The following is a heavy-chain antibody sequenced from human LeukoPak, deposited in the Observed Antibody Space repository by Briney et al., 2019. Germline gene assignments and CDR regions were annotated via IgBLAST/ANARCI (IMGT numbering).Heavy chain of an antibody. CDR3: ARGYSSGWYYFDY. CDR1: GYTFTSYY. CDR2: VNPSGGST. D-gene: IGHD6-19*01. V-gene: IGHV1-46*01. Sequence: GASVKVSCKASGYTFTSYYIHWVRQAPGQGLEWMGIVNPSGGSTSYTQKFQGRVTMTRDTSTSTVYMELSSLRSEDTAVYYCARGYSSGWYYFDYWGQGTLVTVSS. J-gene: IGHJ4*02.